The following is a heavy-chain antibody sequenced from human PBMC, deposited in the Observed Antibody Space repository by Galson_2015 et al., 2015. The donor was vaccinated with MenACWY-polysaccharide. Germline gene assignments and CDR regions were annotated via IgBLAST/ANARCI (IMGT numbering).Heavy chain of an antibody. J-gene: IGHJ3*02. Sequence: SETLSLTCTVSGGSISSSSYYWGWIRQPPGKGLEWIGSIYYSGSTYYNPSLKSRVTISVDTSKNQFSLKLSSVTAADTAVYYCARHKDCSGGSCYSVDAFEIWGQGTMVTVSS. D-gene: IGHD2-15*01. V-gene: IGHV4-39*01. CDR3: ARHKDCSGGSCYSVDAFEI. CDR2: IYYSGST. CDR1: GGSISSSSYY.